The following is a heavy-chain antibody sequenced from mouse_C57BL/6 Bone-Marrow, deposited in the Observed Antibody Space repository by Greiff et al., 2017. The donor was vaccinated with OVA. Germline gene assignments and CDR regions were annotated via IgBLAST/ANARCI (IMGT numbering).Heavy chain of an antibody. Sequence: QVQLQQSGPELVKPGASVKISCKASGYAFSSSWMNWVKQRPGKGLEWIGRIYPGDGGTNYNGKFKGQATLTADKSSSTAYMQLSSLTSEDSAVYFCARHEDGYCASYFDYWGQGTTLTVSS. CDR3: ARHEDGYCASYFDY. CDR1: GYAFSSSW. D-gene: IGHD2-3*01. V-gene: IGHV1-82*01. CDR2: IYPGDGGT. J-gene: IGHJ2*01.